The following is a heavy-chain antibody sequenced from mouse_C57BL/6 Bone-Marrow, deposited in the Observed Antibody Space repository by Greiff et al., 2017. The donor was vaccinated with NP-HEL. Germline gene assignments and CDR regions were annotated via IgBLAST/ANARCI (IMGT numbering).Heavy chain of an antibody. J-gene: IGHJ3*01. CDR3: ARHEDDGYYVAWFAY. Sequence: QVQLKESGAELVKPGASVKLSCKASGYTFTEYTIHWVKQRSGQGLEWIGWFYPGSGSIKYNEKFKDKATLTADKSSSTVYMGLSRLTSEDSAVYFCARHEDDGYYVAWFAYWGQGTLVTVSA. D-gene: IGHD2-3*01. CDR1: GYTFTEYT. V-gene: IGHV1-62-2*01. CDR2: FYPGSGSI.